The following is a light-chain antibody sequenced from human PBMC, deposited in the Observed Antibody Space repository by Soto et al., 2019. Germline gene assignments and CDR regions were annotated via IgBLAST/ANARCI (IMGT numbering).Light chain of an antibody. V-gene: IGLV4-69*01. CDR1: SGHSNYA. Sequence: QSVLTQSPSASASLGASVKLTCTLSSGHSNYAIAWYQQQPQKGPRYLMKLNSDGSHTKGDGIPDRFSGSSSGAERYLTISSLQSEDEADYYCQTWNIGYWVFGGGTKLTVL. CDR3: QTWNIGYWV. CDR2: LNSDGSH. J-gene: IGLJ3*02.